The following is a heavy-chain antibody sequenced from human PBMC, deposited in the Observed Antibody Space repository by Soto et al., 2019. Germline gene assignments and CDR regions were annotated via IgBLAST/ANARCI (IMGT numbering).Heavy chain of an antibody. D-gene: IGHD3-16*01. V-gene: IGHV3-7*01. CDR1: GYNFNSHW. CDR3: ARDSNWASDF. Sequence: EVQLVESGGGLVQPGGSLRLSCAASGYNFNSHWMRWVRQAPRKGLEWVANIKGDGGETFYVDSVKGRFTISRDNAKNSLYLQMNSLRAEDTAVYYCARDSNWASDFWGQGTLVIVSS. CDR2: IKGDGGET. J-gene: IGHJ4*02.